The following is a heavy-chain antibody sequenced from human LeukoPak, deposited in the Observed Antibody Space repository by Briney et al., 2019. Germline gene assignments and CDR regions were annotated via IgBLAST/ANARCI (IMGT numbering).Heavy chain of an antibody. J-gene: IGHJ4*02. Sequence: GASVKVSCKASGYTFTSYDINWVRQATGQGLEWMGWMNPNSGNTGYAQKFQGRVTITRNTSISTAYMELSSLRSEDTAVYYCARGGAYCGGDCYPYSDYWGQGTLVTVSS. V-gene: IGHV1-8*01. CDR3: ARGGAYCGGDCYPYSDY. D-gene: IGHD2-21*02. CDR2: MNPNSGNT. CDR1: GYTFTSYD.